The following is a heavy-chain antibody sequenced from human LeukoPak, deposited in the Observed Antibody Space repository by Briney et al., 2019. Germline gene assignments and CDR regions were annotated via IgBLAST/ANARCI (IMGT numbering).Heavy chain of an antibody. D-gene: IGHD3-16*01. V-gene: IGHV3-15*01. CDR2: IKGRSDGGTT. CDR3: SKDVGIGGPP. J-gene: IGHJ5*02. CDR1: GLTFSHAW. Sequence: GGSLRLSCAASGLTFSHAWMSWVRQAPGKGLEWVGRIKGRSDGGTTDYAASVKGRFTTSRDDSKKTLYLQMNSLKTEDTGVYYFSKDVGIGGPPWARGTLVTVSS.